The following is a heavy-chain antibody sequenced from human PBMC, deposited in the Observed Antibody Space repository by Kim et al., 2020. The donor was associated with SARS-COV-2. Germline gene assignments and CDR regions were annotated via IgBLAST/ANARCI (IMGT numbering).Heavy chain of an antibody. CDR3: ATVAGYSWEMRS. J-gene: IGHJ5*02. D-gene: IGHD5-18*01. CDR1: GGSISSSDW. Sequence: SETLSLTCAVSGGSISSSDWWSWVRQPPGKGLEWIGEIYHTGRTTYNPSLESRVTISVDKSNNQFSLKLSSVSAADTAVYYCATVAGYSWEMRSWGQGTL. CDR2: IYHTGRT. V-gene: IGHV4-4*02.